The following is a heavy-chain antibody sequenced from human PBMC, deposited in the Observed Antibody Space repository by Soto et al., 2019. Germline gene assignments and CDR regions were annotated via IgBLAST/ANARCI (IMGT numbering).Heavy chain of an antibody. J-gene: IGHJ5*02. D-gene: IGHD4-4*01. V-gene: IGHV1-18*01. CDR3: AYDAYDYRWFDP. CDR1: GYTFTSYG. Sequence: ASVKVSCKASGYTFTSYGISWVRQAPGQGLEWMGWISAYNGNTNYAQKLQGRVTMTTDTSTSTAYMELRSLRSDDTAVYYCAYDAYDYRWFDPWGQGTLLTVSS. CDR2: ISAYNGNT.